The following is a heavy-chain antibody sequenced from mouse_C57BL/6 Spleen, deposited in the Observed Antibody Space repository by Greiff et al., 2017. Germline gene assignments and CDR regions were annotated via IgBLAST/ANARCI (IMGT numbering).Heavy chain of an antibody. Sequence: VKLVESGPELVKPGASVKISCKASCYAFSSSWMNWVKQRPGKGLEWIGRIYPGDGDTNYNGKFKGKATLTADKSSSTAYMQLSSLTSEDSAVYFCARQGYYGLDYWGQGTTLTVSS. D-gene: IGHD1-1*01. CDR3: ARQGYYGLDY. CDR1: CYAFSSSW. V-gene: IGHV1-82*01. CDR2: IYPGDGDT. J-gene: IGHJ2*01.